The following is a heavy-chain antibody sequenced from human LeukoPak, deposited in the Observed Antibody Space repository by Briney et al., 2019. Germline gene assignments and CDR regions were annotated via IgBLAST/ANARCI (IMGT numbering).Heavy chain of an antibody. CDR2: IIPIFGTA. V-gene: IGHV1-69*05. Sequence: ATVNVSCKASGGTFSSYAISWGRQAPGQGIEFRGGIIPIFGTANYAKKFQGRVTITTDESTSTAYMELSSLRSEDTAVYYCARGDGYIQFDYWGQGTLVTVSS. CDR3: ARGDGYIQFDY. CDR1: GGTFSSYA. J-gene: IGHJ4*02. D-gene: IGHD5-24*01.